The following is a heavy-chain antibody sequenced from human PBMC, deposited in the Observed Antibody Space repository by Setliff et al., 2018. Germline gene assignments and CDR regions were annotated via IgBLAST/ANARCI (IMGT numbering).Heavy chain of an antibody. CDR3: ARRSVGGWYCMGY. Sequence: SETLSLTCAAYGGTFSDYYWTWIRQPPGNGLEWIGEINHRGSTNYNPSLKSRVTISVDTSKNKFSLKLSSVTAADTAVYYCARRSVGGWYCMGYWCQGTLVTVSS. D-gene: IGHD6-19*01. CDR1: GGTFSDYY. V-gene: IGHV4-34*01. J-gene: IGHJ4*02. CDR2: INHRGST.